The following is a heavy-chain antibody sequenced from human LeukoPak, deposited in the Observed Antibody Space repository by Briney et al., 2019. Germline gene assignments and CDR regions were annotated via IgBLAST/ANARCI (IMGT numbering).Heavy chain of an antibody. CDR3: AKDPIYCSGGSCSSRYDYFDY. J-gene: IGHJ4*02. D-gene: IGHD2-15*01. CDR1: GFTFSSFA. CDR2: ISGSGIST. Sequence: PGGSLRLSCAASGFTFSSFAMSWVRQAPGKGPEWVSLISGSGISTYYADSVKGRFTISRDNSKNTLYLQMNSLRAEDTAVYYCAKDPIYCSGGSCSSRYDYFDYWGQGTLVTVSS. V-gene: IGHV3-23*01.